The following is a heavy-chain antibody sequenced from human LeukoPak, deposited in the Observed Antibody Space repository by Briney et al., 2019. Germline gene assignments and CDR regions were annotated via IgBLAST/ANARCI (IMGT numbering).Heavy chain of an antibody. CDR2: IVNSDTRV. V-gene: IGHV3-23*05. CDR1: GFTFSNYV. J-gene: IGHJ4*02. Sequence: GGSLRLSCVASGFTFSNYVMSWVRQAPGKGLERVSSIVNSDTRVYYADSVKGRFTISRDNSKNTLSLQMNSLRAEDTAVYYCAKREGSSPLAIDYWGQGTLVTVSS. CDR3: AKREGSSPLAIDY. D-gene: IGHD6-6*01.